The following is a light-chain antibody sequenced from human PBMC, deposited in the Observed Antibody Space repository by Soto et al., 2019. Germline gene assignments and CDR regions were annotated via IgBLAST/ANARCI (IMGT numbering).Light chain of an antibody. J-gene: IGKJ2*01. CDR1: QSISSY. V-gene: IGKV1-39*01. CDR2: AAS. Sequence: DIQMTQSPSSLSASVGDRVTITCRASQSISSYLNWYQQKPGKAPKLLIYAASSLKRGVPSRFSGSGSGTDFTLTISSLQPEDFATYYCQQIHSTSSYTFGQGTKVDIK. CDR3: QQIHSTSSYT.